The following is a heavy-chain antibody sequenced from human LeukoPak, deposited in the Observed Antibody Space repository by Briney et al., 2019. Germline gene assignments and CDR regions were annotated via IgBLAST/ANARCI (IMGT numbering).Heavy chain of an antibody. CDR2: IYSTGST. CDR3: ARGSNYYGLKN. Sequence: SETLSLTCTVSGGSISSSNYYWAWIRQPPGKGLECIGSIYSTGSTYYNPSLKSRVTISADTSKNQFSLKLSSVTAADTAVYYCARGSNYYGLKNWGQGTLVTVSS. CDR1: GGSISSSNYY. V-gene: IGHV4-39*01. D-gene: IGHD3-10*01. J-gene: IGHJ4*02.